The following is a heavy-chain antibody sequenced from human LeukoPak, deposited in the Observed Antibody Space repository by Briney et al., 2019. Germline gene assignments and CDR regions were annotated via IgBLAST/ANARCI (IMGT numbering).Heavy chain of an antibody. J-gene: IGHJ4*02. D-gene: IGHD6-13*01. V-gene: IGHV4-39*01. Sequence: SETLSLTCTVSGGSISSTSYYWGWVRQAPGKGLEWLASIYYSGATYYNPSLKSRLTVSGDTSNNRFSLELTSVTAADTAVYYCARQGLQQLLPGSNFWGQGTLVTVSS. CDR2: IYYSGAT. CDR1: GGSISSTSYY. CDR3: ARQGLQQLLPGSNF.